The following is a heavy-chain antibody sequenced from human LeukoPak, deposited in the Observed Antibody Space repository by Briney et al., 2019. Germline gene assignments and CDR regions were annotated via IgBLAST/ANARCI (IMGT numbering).Heavy chain of an antibody. Sequence: GGSLRLSCAASGFTFSDYYMSWIRQAPGKGLEWVSYISSSGSTIYYADSVKGRFTISRDNAKNSLYLQMNSLRAEDTAVYYCARDRRQQLAKYYYYYGMGVWGQGTTVTVSS. CDR2: ISSSGSTI. CDR3: ARDRRQQLAKYYYYYGMGV. CDR1: GFTFSDYY. J-gene: IGHJ6*02. D-gene: IGHD6-13*01. V-gene: IGHV3-11*01.